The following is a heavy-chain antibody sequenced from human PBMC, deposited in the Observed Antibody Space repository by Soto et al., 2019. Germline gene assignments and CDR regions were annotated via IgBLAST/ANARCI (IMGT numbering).Heavy chain of an antibody. Sequence: SETLSLTCAVSGGSISSSNLWSCVRQPPGKGLEWIGEIYHSGSTNYNPSLKSRVTISVDKSKNQFSLKLSSVTAADTAVYYCARYCSSTSCYFDYWGQGTPVTVSS. D-gene: IGHD2-2*01. CDR2: IYHSGST. V-gene: IGHV4-4*02. CDR3: ARYCSSTSCYFDY. J-gene: IGHJ4*02. CDR1: GGSISSSNL.